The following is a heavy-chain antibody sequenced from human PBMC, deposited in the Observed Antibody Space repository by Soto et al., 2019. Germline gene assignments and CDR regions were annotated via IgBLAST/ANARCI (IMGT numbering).Heavy chain of an antibody. Sequence: GGSLRLSCAASGFTFSYHYMIWIRQAPGKGLEWIGYSSNSGSFTRYADSVKGRFSISRDNAKNSLYLQINSLRGDDTATYFCVRSGDNYNLLDYWGQGTPVTVSS. CDR1: GFTFSYHY. V-gene: IGHV3-11*06. CDR2: SSNSGSFT. J-gene: IGHJ4*02. D-gene: IGHD1-1*01. CDR3: VRSGDNYNLLDY.